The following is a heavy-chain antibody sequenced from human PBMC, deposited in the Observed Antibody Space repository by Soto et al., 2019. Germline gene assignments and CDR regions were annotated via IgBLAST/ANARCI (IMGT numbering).Heavy chain of an antibody. J-gene: IGHJ3*02. D-gene: IGHD1-1*01. CDR3: TRRYNWNDRDAFDI. CDR2: INSKTDGGTT. Sequence: KPGGSLRLSCAASGFTFSNAWMSWVRQAPGKGLEWVSRINSKTDGGTTDYAAPVKGRFTISRDDSKNTLYLQMNSLKSEDTAVYYCTRRYNWNDRDAFDIWGQGTMVTVSS. V-gene: IGHV3-15*01. CDR1: GFTFSNAW.